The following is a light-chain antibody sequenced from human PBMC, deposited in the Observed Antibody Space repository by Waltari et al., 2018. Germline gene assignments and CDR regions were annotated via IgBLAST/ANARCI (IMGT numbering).Light chain of an antibody. CDR3: QKYNSVPYT. Sequence: DIQMTQSPSSLFASVGDRVTITCRASQDISTSLAWYQQKPGKVPNLLISAASTLQSRVPPRFIGSGSGKDVTFTIGSLQPEDVAAYYCQKYNSVPYTFGQGTKLEIK. J-gene: IGKJ2*01. CDR2: AAS. CDR1: QDISTS. V-gene: IGKV1-27*01.